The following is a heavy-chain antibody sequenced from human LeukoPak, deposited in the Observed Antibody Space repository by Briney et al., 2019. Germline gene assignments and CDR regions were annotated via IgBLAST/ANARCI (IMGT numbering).Heavy chain of an antibody. V-gene: IGHV3-43*01. CDR1: GFTFDDYT. CDR2: ISWDGGST. J-gene: IGHJ4*02. CDR3: AKGTRGSVVTAGYFDY. Sequence: GGSLRLSCAASGFTFDDYTMHWVRQAPGKGLEWVSLISWDGGSTYYADSVKGRFTISRDNSKNSLYLQMNSLRTEDTALYYCAKGTRGSVVTAGYFDYWGQGTLVTVSS. D-gene: IGHD2-21*02.